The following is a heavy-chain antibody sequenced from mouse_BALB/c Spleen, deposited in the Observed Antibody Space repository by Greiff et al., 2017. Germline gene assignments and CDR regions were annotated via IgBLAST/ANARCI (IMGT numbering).Heavy chain of an antibody. Sequence: EVKLQESGGGLVQPGGSRKLSYAASGFTFSSFGMHWVRQAPEKGLEWVAYISSGSSTIYYADTVKGRFTISRDNPKNTLFLQMTSLRSEDTAMYYCARSEVVATPYAMDYWGQGTSVTVSS. J-gene: IGHJ4*01. CDR2: ISSGSSTI. V-gene: IGHV5-17*02. CDR1: GFTFSSFG. CDR3: ARSEVVATPYAMDY. D-gene: IGHD1-1*01.